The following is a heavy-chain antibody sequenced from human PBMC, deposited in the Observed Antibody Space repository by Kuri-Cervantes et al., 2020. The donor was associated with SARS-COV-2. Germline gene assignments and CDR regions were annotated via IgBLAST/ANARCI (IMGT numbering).Heavy chain of an antibody. V-gene: IGHV3-74*01. D-gene: IGHD1-1*01. Sequence: GESLKISCAASGFTFIGHWIHWVRQAPGKGLVWVARINPDGSYTNNADSVKGRFTLSRDNDKNMLFLQMNSLRAEDTAVYYCVRDGDHWNFDYWGQGTLVTVSS. J-gene: IGHJ4*02. CDR2: INPDGSYT. CDR1: GFTFIGHW. CDR3: VRDGDHWNFDY.